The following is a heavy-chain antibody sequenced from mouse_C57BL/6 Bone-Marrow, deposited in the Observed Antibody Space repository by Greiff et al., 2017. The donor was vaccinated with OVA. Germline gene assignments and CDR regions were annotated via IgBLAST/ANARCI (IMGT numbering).Heavy chain of an antibody. D-gene: IGHD2-5*01. V-gene: IGHV1-15*01. CDR2: IDPETGGT. J-gene: IGHJ2*01. CDR3: TIHTNYGVDY. Sequence: VQLQQSGAELVRPGASVTLSCKASGYTFTDYEMHWVKQTPVHGLEWIGAIDPETGGTAYNQKFKGKAILTADKSSSTAYMELRSLTSEDSAGYYCTIHTNYGVDYWGKGTTLTVSS. CDR1: GYTFTDYE.